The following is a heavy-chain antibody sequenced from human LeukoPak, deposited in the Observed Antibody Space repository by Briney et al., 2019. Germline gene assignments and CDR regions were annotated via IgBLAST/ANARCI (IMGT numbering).Heavy chain of an antibody. CDR1: IGSFSGFY. CDR3: ARGPLSNSHPYYYYYMDV. Sequence: PSGTLSLTCAVYIGSFSGFYWSCIREPPGEGREWILENNHSGSTNYNPSLKSRVTISVDTSKNQFSLKLSSVTAADTAVYYCARGPLSNSHPYYYYYMDVWGKGTTVTASS. J-gene: IGHJ6*03. V-gene: IGHV4-34*01. CDR2: NNHSGST. D-gene: IGHD4-11*01.